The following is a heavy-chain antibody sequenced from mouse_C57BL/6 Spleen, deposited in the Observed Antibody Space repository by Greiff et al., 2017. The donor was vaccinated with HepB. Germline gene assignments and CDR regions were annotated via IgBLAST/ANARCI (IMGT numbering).Heavy chain of an antibody. J-gene: IGHJ2*01. V-gene: IGHV1-64*01. CDR3: ASKMGFYGSSYVEDY. Sequence: QVQLKQPGAELVKPGASVKLSCKASGYTFTSYWMHWVKQRPGQGLEWIGMIHPNSGSTNYNEKFKSKATLTVDKSSSTAYMQLSSLTSEDSAVYYCASKMGFYGSSYVEDYWGQGTTLTVSS. CDR1: GYTFTSYW. D-gene: IGHD1-1*01. CDR2: IHPNSGST.